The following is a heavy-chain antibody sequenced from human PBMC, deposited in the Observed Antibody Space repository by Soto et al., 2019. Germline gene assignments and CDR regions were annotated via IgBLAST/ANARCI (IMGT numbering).Heavy chain of an antibody. CDR2: INHSGST. D-gene: IGHD1-26*01. J-gene: IGHJ4*02. V-gene: IGHV4-34*01. Sequence: QVQLQQWGAGLLKPSETLSLTCAVYGGSFSGYYWSWIRQPPGKGLEWIGEINHSGSTNYNPSLKRRVXRSXDXYKNQFPLKLSSVTAADTAVYYCARGSGSYATYFDYWGQGTLVTVSS. CDR1: GGSFSGYY. CDR3: ARGSGSYATYFDY.